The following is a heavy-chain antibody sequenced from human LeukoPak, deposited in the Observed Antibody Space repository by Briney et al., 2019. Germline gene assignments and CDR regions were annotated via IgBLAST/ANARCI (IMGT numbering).Heavy chain of an antibody. CDR1: GYTFTSND. D-gene: IGHD2-2*01. J-gene: IGHJ4*02. Sequence: GASVKVSCKASGYTFTSNDINWVRQATGQGLEWMGRMNPNSGNTGYAQKFQGRVTMTRNTSISTAYMELSSLRSEDTAVYYCARGLGRGGGGYCSSTSCFYDNWGQGTLVTVSS. CDR3: ARGLGRGGGGYCSSTSCFYDN. V-gene: IGHV1-8*01. CDR2: MNPNSGNT.